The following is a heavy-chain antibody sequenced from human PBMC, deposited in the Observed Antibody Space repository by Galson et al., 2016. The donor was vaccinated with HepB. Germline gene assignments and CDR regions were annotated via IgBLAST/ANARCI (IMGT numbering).Heavy chain of an antibody. CDR3: ARSSRDSSGWYDYFDY. CDR1: GFTFSSYW. Sequence: SLRLSCAAFGFTFSSYWMHWVRQAPGKGLVWVSRIYSDGSSTNYADSVKGRFTISRDNAKTTLSLQMNSLRAEDTAVYYCARSSRDSSGWYDYFDYWGQGTLVTVSS. J-gene: IGHJ4*02. D-gene: IGHD6-19*01. V-gene: IGHV3-74*01. CDR2: IYSDGSST.